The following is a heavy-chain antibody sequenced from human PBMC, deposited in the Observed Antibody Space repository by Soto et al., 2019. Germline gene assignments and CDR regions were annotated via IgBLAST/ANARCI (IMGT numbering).Heavy chain of an antibody. CDR1: GYTFTGYY. D-gene: IGHD2-2*01. J-gene: IGHJ5*02. V-gene: IGHV1-2*04. Sequence: ASVKVSCKASGYTFTGYYMHWVRQAPGQGLEWMGWINPNSGGTNYAQKFQGWVTMTRDTSISTAYMELSRLRSDDTAVYYCARERRAGYCSSTSCRNWFDPWGQGTLVTVS. CDR2: INPNSGGT. CDR3: ARERRAGYCSSTSCRNWFDP.